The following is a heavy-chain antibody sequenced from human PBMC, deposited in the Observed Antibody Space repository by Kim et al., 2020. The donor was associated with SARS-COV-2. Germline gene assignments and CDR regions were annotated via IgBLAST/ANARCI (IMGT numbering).Heavy chain of an antibody. CDR3: ATPAKEYSSSWHYFDY. CDR2: IYYSGST. CDR1: GGSISSSSYY. Sequence: SETLSLTCTVSGGSISSSSYYWGWIRQPPGKGLEWIGSIYYSGSTYYNPSLKSRVTISVDTSKNQFSLKLSSVTAADTAVYYCATPAKEYSSSWHYFDYWGQGTLVTVSS. V-gene: IGHV4-39*01. J-gene: IGHJ4*02. D-gene: IGHD6-13*01.